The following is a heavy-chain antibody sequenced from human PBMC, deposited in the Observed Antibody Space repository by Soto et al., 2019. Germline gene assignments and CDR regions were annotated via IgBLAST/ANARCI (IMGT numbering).Heavy chain of an antibody. CDR3: ARYYYDSSGYSYYFDY. J-gene: IGHJ4*02. D-gene: IGHD3-22*01. CDR2: IYYSGST. Sequence: SETLSLTCTVSGGSISSYYWSWIRQPPGKGLEWIGCIYYSGSTNYNPSLKSRVTISVDTSKNQFSLKLSSVTAADTAVYYCARYYYDSSGYSYYFDYWGQGTLVTVSS. V-gene: IGHV4-59*01. CDR1: GGSISSYY.